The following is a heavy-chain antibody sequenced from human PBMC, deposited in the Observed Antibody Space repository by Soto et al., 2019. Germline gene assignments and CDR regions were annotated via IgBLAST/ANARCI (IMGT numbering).Heavy chain of an antibody. V-gene: IGHV3-33*01. D-gene: IGHD3-3*01. CDR3: ATTYRFLEWLPSHGMDV. Sequence: GGSLRLSCAASGFTFSSYGMHWVRQAPGKGLEWVAVIWYDGSNKYYADSVKGRFTISRDNSKNTLYLQMNSLRAKDTAVYYCATTYRFLEWLPSHGMDVWGQGTTVTVSS. CDR2: IWYDGSNK. J-gene: IGHJ6*02. CDR1: GFTFSSYG.